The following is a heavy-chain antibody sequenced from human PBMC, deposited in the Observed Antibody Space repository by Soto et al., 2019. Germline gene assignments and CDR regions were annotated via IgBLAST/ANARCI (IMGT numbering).Heavy chain of an antibody. D-gene: IGHD1-1*01. CDR2: INPSSGNT. CDR1: GYSFTRHD. CDR3: AREGILFSGAIVFYGMDV. Sequence: QVQLVQSGAEVKKPGASVKVSCKASGYSFTRHDINWVRQAPGQGLEWMGWINPSSGNTGYAQRCLGRLTMTTDTSTSTAYMELSGLKSEDTAIYYCAREGILFSGAIVFYGMDVWGQGTTVTVPS. J-gene: IGHJ6*02. V-gene: IGHV1-8*01.